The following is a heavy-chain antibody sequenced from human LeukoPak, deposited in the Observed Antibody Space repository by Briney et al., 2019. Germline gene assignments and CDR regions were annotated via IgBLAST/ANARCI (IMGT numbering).Heavy chain of an antibody. CDR1: GFTFSSYS. CDR2: ISSSSSYI. J-gene: IGHJ5*02. V-gene: IGHV3-21*01. CDR3: AREGEISYDLWSGYDVHWFDP. Sequence: GGSLRLSCAASGFTFSSYSMNWVRQAPGKGLEWVSSISSSSSYIYYADSVKGRFTISRDNAKNSLYLQMNSLRAEDTAVYYCAREGEISYDLWSGYDVHWFDPWGQGTLVTVSS. D-gene: IGHD3-3*01.